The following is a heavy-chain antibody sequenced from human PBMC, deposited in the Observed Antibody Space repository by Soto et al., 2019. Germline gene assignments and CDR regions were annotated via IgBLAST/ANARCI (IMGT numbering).Heavy chain of an antibody. Sequence: PGGGPGLSFAAPWFTSSSYLMFWGRQAPGKGLVSVSLTNSDGTDTSSADSVKGRFTISRDNAKNTLYLQMNSLRVEDTAVYYCARDRGWSLFDYWGQGTLVTVSS. J-gene: IGHJ4*02. V-gene: IGHV3-74*01. CDR1: WFTSSSYL. CDR3: ARDRGWSLFDY. D-gene: IGHD6-19*01. CDR2: TNSDGTDT.